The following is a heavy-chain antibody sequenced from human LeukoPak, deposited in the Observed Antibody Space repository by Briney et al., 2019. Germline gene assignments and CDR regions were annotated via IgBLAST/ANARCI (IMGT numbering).Heavy chain of an antibody. V-gene: IGHV1-18*01. CDR1: GNTFSNYG. CDR3: ARDVGVTRFAP. CDR2: INANSGNT. J-gene: IGHJ5*02. Sequence: ASVKVSCKASGNTFSNYGFSWVRQAPGQGLEWMGWINANSGNTDYAQNLQGRVTLTTDTSTKVAYIELRRLTSDDTPVYYRARDVGVTRFAPWGQGTLVTVSS. D-gene: IGHD2-2*01.